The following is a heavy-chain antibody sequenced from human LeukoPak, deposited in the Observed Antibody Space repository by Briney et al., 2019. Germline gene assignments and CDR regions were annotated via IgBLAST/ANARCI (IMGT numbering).Heavy chain of an antibody. V-gene: IGHV3-48*03. CDR2: ISSSGSTI. D-gene: IGHD5-12*01. J-gene: IGHJ3*02. Sequence: PGGSLRLSCAASGFTFSSYEMNWVPQAPGKGLEWVSYISSSGSTIYYADSVKGRFTISRDNAKNSLYLQMNSLRAEDTAVYYCAGDPDIVATRSAFDIWGQGTMVTVSS. CDR3: AGDPDIVATRSAFDI. CDR1: GFTFSSYE.